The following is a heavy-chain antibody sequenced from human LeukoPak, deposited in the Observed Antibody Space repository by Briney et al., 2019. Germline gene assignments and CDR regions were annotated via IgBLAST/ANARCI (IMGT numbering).Heavy chain of an antibody. CDR2: ISSNGGST. V-gene: IGHV3-64D*09. CDR3: VKDDRYYYDSSGYPS. D-gene: IGHD3-22*01. J-gene: IGHJ4*02. Sequence: GGSLTLSCSASGFTFSNYVMHWVRQAPGKGLEDVSAISSNGGSTYYADSMKGRFTISRDNSKNTVFLQMSSLRTEDTAVYFCVKDDRYYYDSSGYPSWGQGTLVTVSS. CDR1: GFTFSNYV.